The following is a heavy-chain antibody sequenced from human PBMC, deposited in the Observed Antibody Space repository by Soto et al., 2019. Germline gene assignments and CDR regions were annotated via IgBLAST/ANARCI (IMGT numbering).Heavy chain of an antibody. CDR2: ISAYNGIA. D-gene: IGHD3-22*01. J-gene: IGHJ5*01. CDR1: GYTFNSCG. CDR3: ARNTYNYNGGAYTPMQENWFAS. V-gene: IGHV1-18*01. Sequence: VSVKVSCKASGYTFNSCGLSWVRQAPGQGLEWMGWISAYNGIANYAQKFQGRLTMTRNTSISTAYMELSSLRSEDTAVYYCARNTYNYNGGAYTPMQENWFASWVQGTLVTVSP.